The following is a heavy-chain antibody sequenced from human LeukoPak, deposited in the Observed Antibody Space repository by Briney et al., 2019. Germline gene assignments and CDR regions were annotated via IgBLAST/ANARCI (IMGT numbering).Heavy chain of an antibody. Sequence: SVKVSCKASGGTFSSYSISWVRQAPGQGLEWMGGIIPIFGTANYAQKFQGRVTITADKSTSTAYMELSNLRSEDTAMYYCARDEEGDCGGDCYNWFAPWGQGTLVTVSS. D-gene: IGHD2-21*02. CDR3: ARDEEGDCGGDCYNWFAP. CDR1: GGTFSSYS. J-gene: IGHJ5*02. V-gene: IGHV1-69*06. CDR2: IIPIFGTA.